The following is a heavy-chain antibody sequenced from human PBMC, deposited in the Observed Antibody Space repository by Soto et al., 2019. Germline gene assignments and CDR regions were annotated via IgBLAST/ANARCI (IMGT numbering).Heavy chain of an antibody. J-gene: IGHJ5*02. CDR1: GFTFSSYG. D-gene: IGHD3-22*01. CDR3: ARDRRYYDSSGYYGVCWFDP. CDR2: IWYDGSNK. V-gene: IGHV3-33*01. Sequence: QVQLVESGGGVVQPGRSLRLSCAASGFTFSSYGMHWVRQAPGKGLEWVAVIWYDGSNKYYADSVKGRFTISRDNSKNTLYLQMNSLRAEDTAVYYCARDRRYYDSSGYYGVCWFDPWGQGTLVTVSS.